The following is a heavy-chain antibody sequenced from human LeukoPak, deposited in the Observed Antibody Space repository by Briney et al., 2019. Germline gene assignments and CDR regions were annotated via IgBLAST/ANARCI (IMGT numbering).Heavy chain of an antibody. CDR1: GGSVSSGSYF. CDR2: IYYSGST. CDR3: ARDRSYYDSSGFYKYAFDI. V-gene: IGHV4-61*01. D-gene: IGHD3-22*01. Sequence: PSETLSLTCTASGGSVSSGSYFWSWIRQPPGKGLDWIGHIYYSGSTNYNPSLKSRVTMSVDTSKNQFSLKLSSVTAADTAVYYCARDRSYYDSSGFYKYAFDIWGQGTVVTVSS. J-gene: IGHJ3*02.